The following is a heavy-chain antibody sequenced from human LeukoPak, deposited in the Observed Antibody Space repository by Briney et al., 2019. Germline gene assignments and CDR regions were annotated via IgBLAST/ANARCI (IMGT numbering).Heavy chain of an antibody. CDR2: IWHDGTNK. CDR3: ARGSGSYFNVVDP. V-gene: IGHV3-33*08. CDR1: GFTVSSNY. D-gene: IGHD3-10*01. Sequence: GGSLRLSCAASGFTVSSNYMSWVRQAPGKGLEWVAVIWHDGTNKDYADFVKGRFTISRDNSKDTVYLQMNSLRAEDTAVYYCARGSGSYFNVVDPWGQGTLVTVSS. J-gene: IGHJ5*02.